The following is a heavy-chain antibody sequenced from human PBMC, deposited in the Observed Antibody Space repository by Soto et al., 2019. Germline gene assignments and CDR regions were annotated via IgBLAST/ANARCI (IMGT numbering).Heavy chain of an antibody. J-gene: IGHJ6*02. D-gene: IGHD3-10*01. CDR1: GGSISSGGYY. V-gene: IGHV4-31*03. CDR2: IYYSGST. CDR3: ARSLTAVVRKLITGGQLRGDYGMDV. Sequence: PSETLSLTCTVSGGSISSGGYYWSWIRQHPGKGLEWIGYIYYSGSTYYNPSLKSRVTISVDTSKNQFSLKLSSVTAADTAMYYCARSLTAVVRKLITGGQLRGDYGMDVWGQGTTVTVSS.